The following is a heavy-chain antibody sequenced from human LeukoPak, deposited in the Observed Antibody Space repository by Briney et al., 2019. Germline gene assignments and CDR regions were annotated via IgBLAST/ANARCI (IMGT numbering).Heavy chain of an antibody. Sequence: GGSLRLSSAASGFAFREYWMHWVRQTPGTGLMWVARINDGGTYTAYADSVKGRFTVSRDNAENTLYLQMNTLRVEDTAIYYCAREIKIQGFRAFDFWGQGTPVTVSS. CDR3: AREIKIQGFRAFDF. V-gene: IGHV3-74*01. D-gene: IGHD3-10*01. CDR2: INDGGTYT. J-gene: IGHJ4*02. CDR1: GFAFREYW.